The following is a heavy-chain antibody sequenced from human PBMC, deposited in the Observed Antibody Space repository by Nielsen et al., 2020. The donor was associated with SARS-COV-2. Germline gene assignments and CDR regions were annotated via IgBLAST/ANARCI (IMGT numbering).Heavy chain of an antibody. CDR2: INPNSGGT. Sequence: ASVKVSCKASGYTFTSYAMHWVRQAPGQRLEWMGWINPNSGGTNYAQKFQGRVTMTRDTSISTAYMELSRLRSDDTAVYYCASHYYDSSGFLWAPDYWGQGTLVTVSS. D-gene: IGHD3-22*01. J-gene: IGHJ4*02. V-gene: IGHV1-2*02. CDR1: GYTFTSYA. CDR3: ASHYYDSSGFLWAPDY.